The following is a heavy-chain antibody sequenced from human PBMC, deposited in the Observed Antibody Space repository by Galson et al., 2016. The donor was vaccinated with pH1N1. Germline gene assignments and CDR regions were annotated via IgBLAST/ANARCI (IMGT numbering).Heavy chain of an antibody. CDR1: GFTFHDYT. J-gene: IGHJ6*02. CDR2: VSWDGGST. V-gene: IGHV3-43*01. D-gene: IGHD3-16*01. CDR3: AKEIQRGSYGMDV. Sequence: SLRLSCAASGFTFHDYTMHWVRQTPGKGLEWVSLVSWDGGSTYYAAYVKGRFTVSRDNSKNSLYLQMNSLRSEDTALYYCAKEIQRGSYGMDVWGRGTTATVSS.